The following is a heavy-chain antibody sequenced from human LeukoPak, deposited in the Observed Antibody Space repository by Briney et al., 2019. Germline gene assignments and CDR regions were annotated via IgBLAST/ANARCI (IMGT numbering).Heavy chain of an antibody. J-gene: IGHJ6*03. CDR3: ARCMVRGIFYYMDV. CDR1: GGSISSSSYY. CDR2: IYYSGST. Sequence: SETLSLTCTVSGGSISSSSYYWGWIRQPPGEGLQWIGSIYYSGSTHYNPSLKSRVTISVNTSKNQFSLKLSSGTAADTAVYYCARCMVRGIFYYMDVWGKGTTVTVSS. D-gene: IGHD3-10*01. V-gene: IGHV4-39*01.